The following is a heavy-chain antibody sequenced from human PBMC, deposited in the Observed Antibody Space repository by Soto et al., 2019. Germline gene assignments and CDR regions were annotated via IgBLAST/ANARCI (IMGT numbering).Heavy chain of an antibody. CDR3: ASTIAVALVY. J-gene: IGHJ4*02. CDR1: GGSISSGGYY. Sequence: SETLSLTCTVSGGSISSGGYYWSWIRQRPGKGLEWIGYIYYSGSTYYNPSLKSRVTISVDTSKNQFSLKLSSVTAADTAVYYCASTIAVALVYWGQGTLVTVSS. V-gene: IGHV4-31*03. CDR2: IYYSGST. D-gene: IGHD6-19*01.